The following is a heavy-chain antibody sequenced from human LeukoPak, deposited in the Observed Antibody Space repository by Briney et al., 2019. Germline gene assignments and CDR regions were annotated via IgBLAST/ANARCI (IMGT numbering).Heavy chain of an antibody. CDR3: ARDFVGPGGSGTGFDN. CDR2: IRGDGNEK. J-gene: IGHJ3*02. V-gene: IGHV3-7*01. Sequence: SGGSLRLSCAASGFTFSTYWMTWVRQAPGKGLEWVANIRGDGNEKHYPNSVEGWFTVSRDNAKKSLYLQMNSLRAEDTAVYYCARDFVGPGGSGTGFDNWGQGTMVTVSS. D-gene: IGHD3-10*01. CDR1: GFTFSTYW.